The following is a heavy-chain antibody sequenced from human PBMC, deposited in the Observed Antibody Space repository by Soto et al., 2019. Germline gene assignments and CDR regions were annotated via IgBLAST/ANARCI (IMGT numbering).Heavy chain of an antibody. CDR2: IMPDGNKK. V-gene: IGHV3-7*01. Sequence: EVQLVESGGGLVQPGESLRLSCGPSAFDFGGSWMSWVRQAPGKGLEWVANIMPDGNKKYYVDSVKGRFTISRDNTKNSLVLQMNSLRAEDTAVYYCARGGRWLDFHSWGQGTLVTVSS. CDR1: AFDFGGSW. CDR3: ARGGRWLDFHS. J-gene: IGHJ4*02. D-gene: IGHD6-19*01.